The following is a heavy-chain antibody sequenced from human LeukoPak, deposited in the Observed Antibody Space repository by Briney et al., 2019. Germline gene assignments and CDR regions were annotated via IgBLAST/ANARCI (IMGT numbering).Heavy chain of an antibody. CDR1: GGSISSSTYH. J-gene: IGHJ4*02. D-gene: IGHD2-15*01. CDR3: ASLWSTYCSGGRCPHQSNF. V-gene: IGHV4-39*01. CDR2: IHSSGST. Sequence: PSETLSLTCTVSGGSISSSTYHWGWIRQPPGKGLEWIGSIHSSGSTYYNPSLKSRVTISVRTSKNQFSLKLSSVTAADTAVYYCASLWSTYCSGGRCPHQSNFWGQGTLATVSS.